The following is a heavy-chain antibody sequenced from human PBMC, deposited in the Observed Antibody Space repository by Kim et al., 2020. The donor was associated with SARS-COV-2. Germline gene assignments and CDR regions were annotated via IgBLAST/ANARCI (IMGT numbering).Heavy chain of an antibody. V-gene: IGHV1-46*01. D-gene: IGHD3-22*01. CDR1: GYTFTSYY. CDR2: INPSGGST. CDR3: ARDPQYYYDSSGYYYLVD. J-gene: IGHJ4*02. Sequence: ASVKVSCKASGYTFTSYYMHWVRQAPGQGLEWMGIINPSGGSTSYAQKFQGRVTMTRDTSTSTVYMELSSLRSEDTAVYYCARDPQYYYDSSGYYYLVDWGQGTLVTVSS.